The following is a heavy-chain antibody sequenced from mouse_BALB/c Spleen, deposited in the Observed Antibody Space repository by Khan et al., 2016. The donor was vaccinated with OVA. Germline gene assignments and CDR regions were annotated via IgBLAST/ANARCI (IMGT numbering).Heavy chain of an antibody. CDR1: GFNIKDTY. CDR3: AHPTDAPRDFEV. CDR2: IAPANGNT. Sequence: EVQLQQSGAELVKPGASVKLSCTASGFNIKDTYLHWVKQRPEQGLEWIGRIAPANGNTKYDPKFQGKATITADTASHTIYLQINSLASEDTAVYYCAHPTDAPRDFEVWGAGTTVTVSS. J-gene: IGHJ1*01. D-gene: IGHD2-3*01. V-gene: IGHV14-3*02.